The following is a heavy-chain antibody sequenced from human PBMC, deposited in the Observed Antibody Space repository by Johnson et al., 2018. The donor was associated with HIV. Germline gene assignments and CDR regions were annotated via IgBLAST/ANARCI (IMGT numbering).Heavy chain of an antibody. CDR2: ISDDGSNI. J-gene: IGHJ3*02. CDR3: ARGPILEWLSGDGFDM. V-gene: IGHV3-30-3*01. Sequence: QVQLVESGGGVVQPGRSLRLSCAASGFRFSNYALHWVRQTPGKGLEWVALISDDGSNIYYADSVKGQFTISRDNSKNTLHLQMNSLRVEDTAMYYCARGPILEWLSGDGFDMWVQGTMVTVYS. D-gene: IGHD3-3*01. CDR1: GFRFSNYA.